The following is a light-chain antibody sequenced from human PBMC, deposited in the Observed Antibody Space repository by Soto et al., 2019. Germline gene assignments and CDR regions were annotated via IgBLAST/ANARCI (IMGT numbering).Light chain of an antibody. Sequence: EILMTQSPATLSVSPGERATLSCRASQTISNNLAWYQQRPGQAPRLLIYAASTRATGIPARFSGSGSGAEFTLTISSLQSEDLATYYCQQYDTWPPAWTFGQGTKVDIK. V-gene: IGKV3-15*01. CDR1: QTISNN. J-gene: IGKJ1*01. CDR3: QQYDTWPPAWT. CDR2: AAS.